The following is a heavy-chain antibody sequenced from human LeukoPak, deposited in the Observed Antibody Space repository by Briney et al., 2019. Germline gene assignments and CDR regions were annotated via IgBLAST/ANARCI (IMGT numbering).Heavy chain of an antibody. CDR2: IIPIFGTA. Sequence: SVKVSCKASGGTFSSYAISWVRQAPGQGLEWMGGIIPIFGTANYAQKLQGRVTITADESTSTAYMELSSLRSEDTAVYYCAREKGAAMGYYYYGMDVWGQGTTVTVSS. CDR1: GGTFSSYA. CDR3: AREKGAAMGYYYYGMDV. D-gene: IGHD2-2*01. J-gene: IGHJ6*02. V-gene: IGHV1-69*13.